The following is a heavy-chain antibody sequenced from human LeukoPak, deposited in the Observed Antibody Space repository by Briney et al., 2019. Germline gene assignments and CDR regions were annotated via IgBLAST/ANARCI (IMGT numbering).Heavy chain of an antibody. Sequence: KTGGSLRLSCVASGFTFSSHGMNSVRQAPGEGREWVSSISSSSSYIYYADSVKGRFTVSRDNAKNSLFLQMNRLRAEDTAVYYCARVDDNYYYYYMDVWGKGTTVTGSS. J-gene: IGHJ6*03. CDR3: ARVDDNYYYYYMDV. CDR1: GFTFSSHG. D-gene: IGHD3-22*01. V-gene: IGHV3-21*01. CDR2: ISSSSSYI.